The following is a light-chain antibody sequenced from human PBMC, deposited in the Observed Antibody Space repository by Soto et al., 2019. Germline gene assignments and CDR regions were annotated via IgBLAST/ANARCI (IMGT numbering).Light chain of an antibody. CDR3: QQRSYLFT. CDR1: RSVSNR. V-gene: IGKV3-11*01. CDR2: DAS. J-gene: IGKJ4*01. Sequence: EILMTQSPATLSVSPGETVTFSCRASRSVSNRLAWYQHKPGQAPRLLIYDASNRATGIPARFSGSGSGTDFTLTISSLQPEDCAVYYCQQRSYLFTFGGGTKVEIK.